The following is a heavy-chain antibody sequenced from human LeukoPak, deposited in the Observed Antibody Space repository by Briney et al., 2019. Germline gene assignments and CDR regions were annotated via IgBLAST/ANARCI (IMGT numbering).Heavy chain of an antibody. D-gene: IGHD2-15*01. V-gene: IGHV1-69*13. CDR2: IIPIFGTA. CDR3: ATGYCSGGSCYTGDWFDP. CDR1: GGTFSSYA. J-gene: IGHJ5*02. Sequence: SVKVSCKASGGTFSSYAISWVRQAPGQGLEWMGGIIPIFGTANYAQKFQGRVTITADESTSTAYMELSSLRSEDTAMYYCATGYCSGGSCYTGDWFDPWGQGTLVTVSS.